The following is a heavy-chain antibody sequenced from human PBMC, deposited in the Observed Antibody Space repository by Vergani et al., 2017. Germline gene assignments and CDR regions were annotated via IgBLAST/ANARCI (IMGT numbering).Heavy chain of an antibody. CDR2: IYYSGST. Sequence: QVQLQESGPGLVKPSETLSLTCTVPGGSISSYYWSWIRQPPGKGLEWIGYIYYSGSTNYNPPLKSRVTISVDTSKNQFSLKLSSVTAADTAVYYCARVWGYCSSTSCYQYYFDYWGQGTLVTVSS. V-gene: IGHV4-59*01. CDR3: ARVWGYCSSTSCYQYYFDY. J-gene: IGHJ4*02. CDR1: GGSISSYY. D-gene: IGHD2-2*01.